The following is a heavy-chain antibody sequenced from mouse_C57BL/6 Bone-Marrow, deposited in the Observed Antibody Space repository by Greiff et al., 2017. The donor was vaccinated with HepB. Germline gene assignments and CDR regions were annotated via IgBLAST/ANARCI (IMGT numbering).Heavy chain of an antibody. J-gene: IGHJ1*03. D-gene: IGHD2-5*01. Sequence: EVQLQQSGGGLVQPGESLKLSCESNEYEFPSHDMSWVRKTPEKRLELVAAINSDGGSTYYPDTMERRFIISRDNTKKTLYLQMSSLRSEDTALYYCARHGSYYSNYGWYFDVWGTGTTVTVSS. CDR2: INSDGGST. V-gene: IGHV5-2*01. CDR3: ARHGSYYSNYGWYFDV. CDR1: EYEFPSHD.